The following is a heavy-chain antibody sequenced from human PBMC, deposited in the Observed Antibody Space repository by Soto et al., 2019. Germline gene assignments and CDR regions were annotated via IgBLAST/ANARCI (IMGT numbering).Heavy chain of an antibody. V-gene: IGHV1-46*01. CDR1: GYDFFKYN. J-gene: IGHJ4*02. CDR3: TRADSDVVILPDVRRLFDL. CDR2: INPNGGYT. D-gene: IGHD2-21*02. Sequence: QVQLVQSGAEVKKPGASVKVSCKTSGYDFFKYNMHWVRQAPGQGLEWMGVINPNGGYTRHAQKFQGRVIMTRDTSSKIVYMELSGLTSADTAMYYCTRADSDVVILPDVRRLFDLWGQGALVTVSS.